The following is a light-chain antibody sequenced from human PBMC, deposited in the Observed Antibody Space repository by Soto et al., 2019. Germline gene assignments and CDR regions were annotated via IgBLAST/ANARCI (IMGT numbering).Light chain of an antibody. Sequence: DIHMNQSPSSLSASAGERVTITCRASQGIGNYLAWYQQKPGKGPNLLIHAASTFQSGDPARFSGSGSGTAFTLTISSLQPEDVATDFCQKYNSYPPEWSFGQGTKVDIK. CDR3: QKYNSYPPEWS. V-gene: IGKV1-27*01. J-gene: IGKJ1*01. CDR1: QGIGNY. CDR2: AAS.